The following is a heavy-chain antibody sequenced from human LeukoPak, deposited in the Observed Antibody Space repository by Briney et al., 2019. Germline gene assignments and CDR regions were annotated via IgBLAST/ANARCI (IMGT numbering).Heavy chain of an antibody. CDR1: GYTFTSYG. D-gene: IGHD6-19*01. Sequence: GASVKVSCKASGYTFTSYGIGWVRQAPGQGLEWMGWISIYDGTTNYAQKLQGRVTMTTDTSTSTVYMELRSLRSDDTAVYYCARERLAVAGTSDYWGQGTLVTVSS. CDR2: ISIYDGTT. V-gene: IGHV1-18*01. CDR3: ARERLAVAGTSDY. J-gene: IGHJ4*02.